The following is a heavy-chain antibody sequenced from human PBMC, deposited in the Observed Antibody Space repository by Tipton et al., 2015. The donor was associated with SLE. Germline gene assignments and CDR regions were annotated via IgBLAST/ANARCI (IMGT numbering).Heavy chain of an antibody. CDR2: IKLDGSEK. Sequence: SLRLSCAASGFIFSSYAMTWVRQAPGKGLEWVASIKLDGSEKFHVDSVRGRFTISRDSAENSLYLQMDSLRAEDTAVYFCARLGHCSGGSCARGGAFDIWGQGTMVTVSS. V-gene: IGHV3-7*01. CDR3: ARLGHCSGGSCARGGAFDI. CDR1: GFIFSSYA. J-gene: IGHJ3*02. D-gene: IGHD2-15*01.